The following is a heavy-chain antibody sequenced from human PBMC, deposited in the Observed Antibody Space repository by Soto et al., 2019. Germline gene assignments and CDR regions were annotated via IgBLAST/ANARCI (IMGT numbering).Heavy chain of an antibody. D-gene: IGHD3-3*01. Sequence: GGSLRLSCAASGFTFSSYAMSWVRQAPGKGLEWVSAISGSGGSTYYADSVKGRFTISRDNSKNTLYLQMNSLRAEDTAVYYCAKGNDFWSGYYDPGWFDPWGQGTLVTVSS. CDR1: GFTFSSYA. V-gene: IGHV3-23*01. CDR2: ISGSGGST. CDR3: AKGNDFWSGYYDPGWFDP. J-gene: IGHJ5*02.